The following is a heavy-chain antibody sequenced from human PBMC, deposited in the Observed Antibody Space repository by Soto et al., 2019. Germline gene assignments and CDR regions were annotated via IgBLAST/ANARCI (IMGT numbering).Heavy chain of an antibody. D-gene: IGHD5-18*01. CDR2: INPANGNT. CDR1: GYTFLHYA. CDR3: SRTGYSTGLYFYFDY. V-gene: IGHV1-3*01. J-gene: IGHJ4*02. Sequence: QVQLVQSGAEVKQPGASVKISCKTSGYTFLHYAVHWVRQAAGQRPEWMGLINPANGNTQYSQKFQGRFTITRDTSASTAYMELSSLRSEDTAVYFCSRTGYSTGLYFYFDYWAQGSLVTVSS.